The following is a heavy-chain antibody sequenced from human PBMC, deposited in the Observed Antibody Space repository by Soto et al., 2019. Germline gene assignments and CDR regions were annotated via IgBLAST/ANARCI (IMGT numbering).Heavy chain of an antibody. CDR2: IYYSGTT. CDR3: ARHAKGDSYGFDY. V-gene: IGHV4-61*08. CDR1: GDTICSAVAY. J-gene: IGHJ4*02. D-gene: IGHD5-18*01. Sequence: SESMALTCTVSGDTICSAVAYWSWNHQSPGKGLEWIGYIYYSGTTNYNPSLKSRVTISVDTSKNQFSLKLSSVTAADTAVYYCARHAKGDSYGFDYWGQGTLVTVSS.